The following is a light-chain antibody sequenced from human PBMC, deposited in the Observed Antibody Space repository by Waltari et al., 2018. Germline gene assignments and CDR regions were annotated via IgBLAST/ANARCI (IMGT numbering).Light chain of an antibody. CDR3: SSYTSSSTPYVV. CDR2: EVS. Sequence: QSALTQPASVSGSPGQSITIPCTGPSRDVGGYNYVPWYQQYPGKAPKLMIYEVSNRPSGVSNRFSGSKSGNTASLTISGLQAEDEADYYCSSYTSSSTPYVVFGGGTKLTVL. J-gene: IGLJ2*01. V-gene: IGLV2-14*01. CDR1: SRDVGGYNY.